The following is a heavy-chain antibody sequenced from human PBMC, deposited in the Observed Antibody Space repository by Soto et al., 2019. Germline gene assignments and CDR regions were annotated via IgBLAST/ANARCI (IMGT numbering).Heavy chain of an antibody. Sequence: GGSLRLSCAASGFGFSNYEMNWVRQAPGKGLEWVSYITSSGGATMYADSVKGRFTISRDNAKDSLYPQMNSLRVEDTAVYYCARGDCKTSCYIGFWGQGALVTVSS. CDR3: ARGDCKTSCYIGF. D-gene: IGHD2-2*02. V-gene: IGHV3-48*03. J-gene: IGHJ4*02. CDR1: GFGFSNYE. CDR2: ITSSGGAT.